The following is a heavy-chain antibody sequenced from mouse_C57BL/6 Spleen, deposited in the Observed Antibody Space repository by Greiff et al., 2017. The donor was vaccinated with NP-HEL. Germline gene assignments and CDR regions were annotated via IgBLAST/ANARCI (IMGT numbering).Heavy chain of an antibody. V-gene: IGHV1-39*01. J-gene: IGHJ3*01. CDR2: INPNYGTT. CDR3: AGGRITTGAWFAY. CDR1: GYSFTDYN. Sequence: EVQLQQSGPELVKPGASVKISCKASGYSFTDYNMNWVKQSNGKSLEWIGVINPNYGTTSYNQKFKGKATLTVDQSSSTAYMQLNSLTSEDSAVYYWAGGRITTGAWFAYWGQGTLVTVSA. D-gene: IGHD2-4*01.